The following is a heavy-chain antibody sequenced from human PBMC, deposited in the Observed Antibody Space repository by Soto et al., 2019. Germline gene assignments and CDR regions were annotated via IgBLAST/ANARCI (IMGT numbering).Heavy chain of an antibody. J-gene: IGHJ3*02. D-gene: IGHD3-3*01. V-gene: IGHV3-48*03. Sequence: VGSLRLSCSSSVFTFIGYQINLVLQGPGKGLEWVSYISSTGNTIYYADSVKGRFTISRDNAKNSLYPQMRSLSAGETALYYCAISIGVHDDFDIWGQGKMANVSS. CDR3: AISIGVHDDFDI. CDR1: VFTFIGYQ. CDR2: ISSTGNTI.